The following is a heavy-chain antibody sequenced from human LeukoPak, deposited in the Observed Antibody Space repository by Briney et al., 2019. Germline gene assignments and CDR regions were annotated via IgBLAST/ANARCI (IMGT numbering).Heavy chain of an antibody. Sequence: PGGSLRLSCAASGFTVGGTYMSWVRQAAGKGWQWVSTIFDAGRTTYADSVQGRLTISRDSYMNTLFLQMNSLRADDTAVYYCAGATKWLAHDFWGQGILVTVSS. D-gene: IGHD6-19*01. V-gene: IGHV3-53*01. CDR2: IFDAGRT. J-gene: IGHJ4*02. CDR1: GFTVGGTY. CDR3: AGATKWLAHDF.